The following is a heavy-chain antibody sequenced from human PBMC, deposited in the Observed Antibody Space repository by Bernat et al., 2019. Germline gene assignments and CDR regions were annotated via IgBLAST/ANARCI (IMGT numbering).Heavy chain of an antibody. V-gene: IGHV1-18*01. CDR2: ISAYNGNT. D-gene: IGHD5-12*01. Sequence: VQLVQSGAEVKKPGASVKVSCKASGYTFTSYGISWVRQAPGQGLEWIGWISAYNGNTNYAQKLQGRVTMTTDTSTSTAYMELRSLRSDDTAVYYCARDLRPYSGYDDYYGMDVWGQGTTVTVSS. J-gene: IGHJ6*02. CDR3: ARDLRPYSGYDDYYGMDV. CDR1: GYTFTSYG.